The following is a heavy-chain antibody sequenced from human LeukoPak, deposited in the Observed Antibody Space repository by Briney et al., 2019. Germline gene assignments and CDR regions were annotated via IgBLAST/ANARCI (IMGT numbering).Heavy chain of an antibody. Sequence: GASVKASCKASGYTFTTYGVSWVRLAPGQGLEWMGWISAYNGNTNYAQQFQGRVTMTTDTSMSTAYMGLRSLRSDDTAVYYCARDLIAVRPGWFDPWGQGSLVTVSS. D-gene: IGHD6-6*01. CDR3: ARDLIAVRPGWFDP. CDR1: GYTFTTYG. CDR2: ISAYNGNT. J-gene: IGHJ5*02. V-gene: IGHV1-18*01.